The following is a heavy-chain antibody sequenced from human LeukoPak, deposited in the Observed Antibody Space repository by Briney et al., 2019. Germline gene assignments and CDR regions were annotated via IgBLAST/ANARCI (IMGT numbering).Heavy chain of an antibody. D-gene: IGHD3-10*01. Sequence: SGTSLRLSCAASGFTFTNYGMHWVRQAPGKGLEWVALITYDGYYKYYSDSVKGRFTISSDTSKNTLYLQMNSLRAEDTAVYYCARDLSPVVRASPMGYWGERPPLTVSS. J-gene: IGHJ4*02. CDR1: GFTFTNYG. V-gene: IGHV3-30*03. CDR2: ITYDGYYK. CDR3: ARDLSPVVRASPMGY.